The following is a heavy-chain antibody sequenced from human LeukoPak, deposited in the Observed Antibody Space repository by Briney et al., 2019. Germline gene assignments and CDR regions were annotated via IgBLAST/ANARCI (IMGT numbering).Heavy chain of an antibody. CDR2: IYSGGST. D-gene: IGHD2-2*01. CDR3: VRGYCSSTSCYSHYYYMDV. Sequence: PGGSLRLSCAASGFTVSSNYMSWVRQAPGKGLEWVSVIYSGGSTYYADSVKGRFTISRDSSKNTLYLQMNSLRAEDTAVYYCVRGYCSSTSCYSHYYYMDVWGKGTTVTVSS. CDR1: GFTVSSNY. V-gene: IGHV3-53*01. J-gene: IGHJ6*03.